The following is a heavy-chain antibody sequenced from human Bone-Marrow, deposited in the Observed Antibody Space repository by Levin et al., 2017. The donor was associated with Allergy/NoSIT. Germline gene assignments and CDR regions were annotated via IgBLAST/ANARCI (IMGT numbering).Heavy chain of an antibody. CDR3: AKVGARYRDGIDY. CDR2: ISGSGDNT. V-gene: IGHV3-23*01. CDR1: GFTFSSYA. Sequence: GESLKISCAASGFTFSSYALNWVRQAPGKGLEWVSTISGSGDNTYYADSVKGRFPISRDNSKNTLYLQMNSLRAEDTALYFCAKVGARYRDGIDYWGQGTLVTVSS. J-gene: IGHJ4*02. D-gene: IGHD5-24*01.